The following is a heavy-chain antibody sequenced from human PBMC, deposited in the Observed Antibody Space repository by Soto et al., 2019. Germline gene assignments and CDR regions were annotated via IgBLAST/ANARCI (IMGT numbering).Heavy chain of an antibody. D-gene: IGHD2-15*01. V-gene: IGHV4-31*03. Sequence: TSETLSLTCTVSGGSISSGGYYWSWIRQHPGKGLEWIGYIYYSGSTYYNPSLKSRVTISVDTSKNQFSLKLSSVTAADTAVYYCARGLGYCSGGSCYYFDYWGQGTLVTV. CDR3: ARGLGYCSGGSCYYFDY. CDR2: IYYSGST. J-gene: IGHJ4*02. CDR1: GGSISSGGYY.